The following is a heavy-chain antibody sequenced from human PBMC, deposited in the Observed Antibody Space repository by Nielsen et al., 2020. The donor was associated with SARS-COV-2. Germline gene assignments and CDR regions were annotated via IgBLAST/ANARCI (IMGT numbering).Heavy chain of an antibody. V-gene: IGHV4-30-4*01. CDR3: ARVFSMVRGVDYGMDV. CDR2: IYYSGST. CDR1: GDSISSGDYY. J-gene: IGHJ6*02. D-gene: IGHD3-10*01. Sequence: SETLSLTCTVSGDSISSGDYYWSWIRQPPGKGLEWIGYIYYSGSTYYNPSLKSRVTISVDTSKNQFSLKLSSVTAADTAVYYCARVFSMVRGVDYGMDVWGQGTTVTVSS.